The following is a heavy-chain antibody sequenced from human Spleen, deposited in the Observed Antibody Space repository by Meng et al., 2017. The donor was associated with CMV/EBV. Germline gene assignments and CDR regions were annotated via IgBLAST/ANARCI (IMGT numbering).Heavy chain of an antibody. V-gene: IGHV1-2*02. CDR1: GYTFTGYF. D-gene: IGHD2-2*01. CDR3: ARDWRYCSSTSCYLFDY. Sequence: ASVKVSCKASGYTFTGYFIHWVRQAPGQGLEWMGWINPNSGGTNYAQKFQGRVTMTRDTSISTAYMELSRLRSDDTAVYYCARDWRYCSSTSCYLFDYWGQGTLVTVSS. J-gene: IGHJ4*02. CDR2: INPNSGGT.